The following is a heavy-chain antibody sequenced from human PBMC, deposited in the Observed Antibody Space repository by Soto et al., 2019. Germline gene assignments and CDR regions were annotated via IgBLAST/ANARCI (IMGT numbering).Heavy chain of an antibody. CDR3: ARGVVVTAILRVNYFDY. Sequence: PSETLSLTCTVSGGSISSGGYYWSWIRQHPGKGLEWIGYIYYSGSTYYNPSLKSRVTISVDTSKNQFSLKLSSVTAADTAVYYCARGVVVTAILRVNYFDYWGQGALVTVSS. D-gene: IGHD2-21*02. J-gene: IGHJ4*02. V-gene: IGHV4-31*03. CDR1: GGSISSGGYY. CDR2: IYYSGST.